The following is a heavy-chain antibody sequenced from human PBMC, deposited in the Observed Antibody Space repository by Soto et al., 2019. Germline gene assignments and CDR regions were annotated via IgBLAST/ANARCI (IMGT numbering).Heavy chain of an antibody. Sequence: QVQLVQSGPDLKRHGASMKVSCKASGYTFTSYGISWVRQAPGQGLEWMAWISPLKGRTQYSQKAQGRVTLSTDTSLTTAYMEMTTLRVDDTAVYYCAMDYGDRPEYFKHWGQGTLVTVS. CDR3: AMDYGDRPEYFKH. CDR2: ISPLKGRT. V-gene: IGHV1-18*04. J-gene: IGHJ1*01. D-gene: IGHD4-17*01. CDR1: GYTFTSYG.